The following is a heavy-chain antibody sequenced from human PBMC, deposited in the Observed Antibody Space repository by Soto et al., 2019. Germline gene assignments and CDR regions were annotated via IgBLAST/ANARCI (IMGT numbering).Heavy chain of an antibody. CDR3: ARHHSPMVRGALDY. CDR1: GYIYTTYG. Sequence: QVQVVQSGAEVKKPGASVNVSCKASGYIYTTYGISWVRQAPGQGLEWLGWVSTYNGNTNYAQRFRGRVTMTTDKSTTTAYMELRSLTFDDTAVYYCARHHSPMVRGALDYWGLGTLVTVSS. CDR2: VSTYNGNT. J-gene: IGHJ4*02. V-gene: IGHV1-18*01. D-gene: IGHD3-10*01.